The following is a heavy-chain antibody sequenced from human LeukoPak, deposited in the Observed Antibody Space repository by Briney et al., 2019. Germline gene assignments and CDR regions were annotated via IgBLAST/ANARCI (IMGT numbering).Heavy chain of an antibody. CDR1: SGSFSGYY. V-gene: IGHV4-34*01. CDR3: ATTLAGRYDFWSGYYPAHFDY. J-gene: IGHJ4*02. Sequence: SETLSLTCAVYSGSFSGYYRSWIRQPPGKGLEWIGEINHSGSTNYNPSLKSRVTISVDTSKNQFSLKLSSVTAADTAVYYCATTLAGRYDFWSGYYPAHFDYWGQGTLVTVSS. CDR2: INHSGST. D-gene: IGHD3-3*01.